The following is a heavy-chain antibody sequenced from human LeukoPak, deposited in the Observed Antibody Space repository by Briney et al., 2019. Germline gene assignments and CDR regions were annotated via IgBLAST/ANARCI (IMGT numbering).Heavy chain of an antibody. CDR3: AKGGDSSGYENYFDY. J-gene: IGHJ4*02. CDR1: GFTFSSYG. V-gene: IGHV3-30*18. CDR2: ISYDGSNK. Sequence: GSLRLSCAASGFTFSSYGMHWVRQAPGKGLEWVAVISYDGSNKYYADSVKGRFTISRDNSKNTLYLQMNSLRAEDTAVYYCAKGGDSSGYENYFDYWGQGTLVTVSS. D-gene: IGHD3-22*01.